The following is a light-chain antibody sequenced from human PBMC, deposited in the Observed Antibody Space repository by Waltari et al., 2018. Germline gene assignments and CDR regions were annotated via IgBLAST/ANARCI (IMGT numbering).Light chain of an antibody. CDR1: RYISSY. CDR2: AAS. Sequence: DIQMTHPPSSLSPFLRDSLPLTCRARRYISSYLNWYQHKSGKAPKLLIYAASSWETGAPTRFSGSGSGTDFTLTISNLQPEDFATYYCQHPYSIPWTFGQGTKVEI. V-gene: IGKV1-39*01. CDR3: QHPYSIPWT. J-gene: IGKJ1*01.